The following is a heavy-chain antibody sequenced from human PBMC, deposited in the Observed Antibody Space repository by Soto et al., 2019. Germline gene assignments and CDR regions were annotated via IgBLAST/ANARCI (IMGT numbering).Heavy chain of an antibody. V-gene: IGHV5-51*01. CDR1: GYSFTIYW. D-gene: IGHD3-10*01. Sequence: GESLNISCKGSGYSFTIYWIGWVRQMPGKGLEWMGIIYPGDSDTRYSPSFQGQVTISADKSTSTAYMVLSSLRSEDTAIYYCATSYGSGYRAFDYWGQGALVTVSS. CDR3: ATSYGSGYRAFDY. J-gene: IGHJ4*02. CDR2: IYPGDSDT.